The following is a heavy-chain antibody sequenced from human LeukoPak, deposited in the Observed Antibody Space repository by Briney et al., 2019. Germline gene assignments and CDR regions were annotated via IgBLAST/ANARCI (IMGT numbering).Heavy chain of an antibody. CDR2: INHSGST. D-gene: IGHD6-6*01. CDR3: ARAPGYSSSSGGLDP. Sequence: SETLSLTCAVYGGSFSGYYWSWIRQPPGKGLEWIGEINHSGSTNYNPSLKSRVTISVDTSKNQFSLKLSSVTAADTAVYYCARAPGYSSSSGGLDPWGQGTLVTVSS. CDR1: GGSFSGYY. J-gene: IGHJ5*02. V-gene: IGHV4-34*01.